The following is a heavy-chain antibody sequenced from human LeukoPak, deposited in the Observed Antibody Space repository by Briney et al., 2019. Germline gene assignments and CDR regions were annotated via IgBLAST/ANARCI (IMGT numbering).Heavy chain of an antibody. V-gene: IGHV1-24*01. CDR2: FDPEDGET. D-gene: IGHD2-2*01. CDR1: GYTLTELS. CDR3: ATVSGGYCSSTSCHNWFDP. Sequence: ASVTVSFKVSGYTLTELSMHWVRQAPGKGLEWMGGFDPEDGETIYAQKFQGRVTMTEDTSTDTAYMELSSLRSEDTAVYYCATVSGGYCSSTSCHNWFDPWGQGTLVAVSS. J-gene: IGHJ5*02.